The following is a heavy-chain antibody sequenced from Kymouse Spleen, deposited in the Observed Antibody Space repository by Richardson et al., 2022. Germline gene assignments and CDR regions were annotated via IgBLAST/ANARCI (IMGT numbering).Heavy chain of an antibody. CDR2: INSDGSST. J-gene: IGHJ6*02. CDR1: GFTFSSYW. Sequence: EVQLVESGGGLVQPGGSLRLSCAASGFTFSSYWMHWVRQAPGKGLVWVSRINSDGSSTSYADSVKGRFTISRDNAKNTLYLQMNSLRAEDTAVYYCAREGSSGWYYYYYYGMDVWGQGTTVTVSS. V-gene: IGHV3-74*01. D-gene: IGHD6-19*01. CDR3: AREGSSGWYYYYYYGMDV.